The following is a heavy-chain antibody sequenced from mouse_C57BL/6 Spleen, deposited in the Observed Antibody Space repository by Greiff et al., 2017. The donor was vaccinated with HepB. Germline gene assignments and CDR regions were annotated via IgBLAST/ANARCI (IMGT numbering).Heavy chain of an antibody. V-gene: IGHV1-15*01. Sequence: QVQLQQSGAELVRPGASVTLSCKASGYTFTDYEMHWVKQTPVHGLEWIGAIDPETGGTAYNQKFKGKAILTADKSSSTAYMELRSLTSEASAVYYCTRYYDYAYFDVWGTGTTVTVSS. CDR2: IDPETGGT. J-gene: IGHJ1*03. CDR3: TRYYDYAYFDV. D-gene: IGHD2-4*01. CDR1: GYTFTDYE.